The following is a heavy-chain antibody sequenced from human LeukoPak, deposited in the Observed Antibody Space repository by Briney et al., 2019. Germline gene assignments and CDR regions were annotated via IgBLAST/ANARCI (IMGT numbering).Heavy chain of an antibody. Sequence: GGSLRLSCAASGFTFSDYYMSWIRQAPGKGLEWVSYISSSGSTIYYADSVKGRFTISRDNAKNSLYLQMNTLRAEDTAVYYCARSNTYYYDSSGPRALHWGQGTLVTVSS. V-gene: IGHV3-11*01. CDR3: ARSNTYYYDSSGPRALH. CDR1: GFTFSDYY. D-gene: IGHD3-22*01. J-gene: IGHJ4*02. CDR2: ISSSGSTI.